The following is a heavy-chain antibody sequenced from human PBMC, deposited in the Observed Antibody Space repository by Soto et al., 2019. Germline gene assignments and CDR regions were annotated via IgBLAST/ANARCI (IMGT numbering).Heavy chain of an antibody. CDR2: IYHSGST. V-gene: IGHV4-30-2*01. CDR3: ARASTIFGVVIAAN. D-gene: IGHD3-3*01. Sequence: QLQLQESGSGLVKPSQTLSLTCAVSGGSISSGGYSWSWIRQPPVKGLEWIGYIYHSGSTYYNPSLKSRVTISVDRSKNQFSLKLSSVTAADTAVYYCARASTIFGVVIAANWGQGTLVTVSS. CDR1: GGSISSGGYS. J-gene: IGHJ4*02.